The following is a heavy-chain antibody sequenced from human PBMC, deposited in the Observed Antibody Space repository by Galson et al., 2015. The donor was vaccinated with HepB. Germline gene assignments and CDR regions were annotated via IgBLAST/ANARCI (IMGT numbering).Heavy chain of an antibody. V-gene: IGHV1-69*13. J-gene: IGHJ2*01. CDR1: GVTFSNYV. CDR2: IIPLVGAA. D-gene: IGHD2-2*01. Sequence: SVKVSCKASGVTFSNYVISWVRQAPGQGLEWMGRIIPLVGAAKYAQKFQGRVTITADESTSTGYMELCSLRYEDSAVYYCASPTLPADVDYWHFDRWGRGTLIIVSS. CDR3: ASPTLPADVDYWHFDR.